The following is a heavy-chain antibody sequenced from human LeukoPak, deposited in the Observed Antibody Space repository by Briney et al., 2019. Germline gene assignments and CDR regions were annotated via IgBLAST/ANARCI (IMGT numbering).Heavy chain of an antibody. CDR3: ARGQYQLLPH. V-gene: IGHV4-34*01. J-gene: IGHJ4*02. Sequence: GSLRLSCAASGFTFDSYAMSWFRQPPGKGLEWIGEINHSGSTNYNPSLKSRVTISVDTSKNQFSLKLSPVTAADTAVYYCARGQYQLLPHWGQGTLVTVSS. CDR1: GFTFDSYA. D-gene: IGHD2-2*01. CDR2: INHSGST.